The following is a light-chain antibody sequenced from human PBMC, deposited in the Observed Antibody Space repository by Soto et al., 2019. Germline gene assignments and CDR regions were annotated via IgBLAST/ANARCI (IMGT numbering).Light chain of an antibody. CDR1: GSNIGAGWP. J-gene: IGLJ3*02. Sequence: QSVLTQPPSVSGAPGQRVTISCSGGGSNIGAGWPVHWYQQLPGTAPKLLMFDDTNRPSGVPDRFSGSKSGTSAALAITGLQAEDEADYYCQSFDNSLRAWVFGGGTKLTVL. CDR3: QSFDNSLRAWV. V-gene: IGLV1-40*01. CDR2: DDT.